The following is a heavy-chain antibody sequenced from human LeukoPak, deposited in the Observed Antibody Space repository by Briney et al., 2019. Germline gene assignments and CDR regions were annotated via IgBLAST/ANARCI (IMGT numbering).Heavy chain of an antibody. CDR2: IHMSGST. D-gene: IGHD3-22*01. J-gene: IGHJ4*02. V-gene: IGHV4-4*07. CDR1: GDSINSYH. Sequence: PSETLSLTCTVSGDSINSYHWSWIRQPAGKGLEWIGPIHMSGSTNYNPSLRSRVAISMDNSKNQFSLKLKSVTAADTAVYYCARDDSSRDDSGGYHYWGQGTLVTVSS. CDR3: ARDDSSRDDSGGYHY.